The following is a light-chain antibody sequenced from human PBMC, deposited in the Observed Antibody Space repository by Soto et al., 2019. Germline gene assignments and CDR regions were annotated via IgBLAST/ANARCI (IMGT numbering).Light chain of an antibody. V-gene: IGKV3-15*01. CDR3: QQYGSSPGT. CDR1: QSVSSD. CDR2: GVS. Sequence: IVMTQSPATLSVSPGERATLSCRACQSVSSDLAWYQQKPGQARRLLMDGVSTRPTGIPARFSGSWSGTDFTLTISSLEPEDFAVYYCQQYGSSPGTFGQGTKGDI. J-gene: IGKJ1*01.